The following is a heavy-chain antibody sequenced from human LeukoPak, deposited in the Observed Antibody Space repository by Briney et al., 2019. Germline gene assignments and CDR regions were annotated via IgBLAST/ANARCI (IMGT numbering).Heavy chain of an antibody. CDR3: ARHGAHITIFGVARTRPSYNWFDP. D-gene: IGHD3-3*01. Sequence: GESLKISFKGSGYSFTSYWIGWVRQMPGKGLEWMGIIYPGDSDTSSSPSFQGQVTISADKSISTAYLQWSSLKASDTAMYYCARHGAHITIFGVARTRPSYNWFDPWGQGTLVTVSS. J-gene: IGHJ5*02. V-gene: IGHV5-51*01. CDR2: IYPGDSDT. CDR1: GYSFTSYW.